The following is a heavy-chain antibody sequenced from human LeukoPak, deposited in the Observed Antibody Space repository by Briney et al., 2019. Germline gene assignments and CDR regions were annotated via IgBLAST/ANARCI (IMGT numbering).Heavy chain of an antibody. D-gene: IGHD5-12*01. CDR3: AKEMKPWMHLDY. CDR2: IYSGAST. J-gene: IGHJ4*02. CDR1: GFTVSSNY. V-gene: IGHV3-53*05. Sequence: PGGSLRLSCAASGFTVSSNYMSWVRQAPGKGLEWVSLIYSGASTYYADSVKGRFTISRDNSKNTLYLQMNSLRAEDTAVYYCAKEMKPWMHLDYWGQGTLVTVSS.